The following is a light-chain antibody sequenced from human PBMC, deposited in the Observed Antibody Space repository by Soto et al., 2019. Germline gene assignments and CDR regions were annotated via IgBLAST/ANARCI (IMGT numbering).Light chain of an antibody. V-gene: IGKV4-1*01. J-gene: IGKJ1*01. Sequence: DIVMTQSPDSLAVSLGERATINCRSSQSVLYSSSNKNYLAWYQQKPGQPPKLLIYWASTRGSGVPYRFSGSGSGRDFTLTIISLQAEDVAVYYCQQYCSSPWTFGQGTKVEIK. CDR1: QSVLYSSSNKNY. CDR2: WAS. CDR3: QQYCSSPWT.